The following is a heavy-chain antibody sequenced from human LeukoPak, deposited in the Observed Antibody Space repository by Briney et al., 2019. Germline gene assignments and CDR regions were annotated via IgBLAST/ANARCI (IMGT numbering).Heavy chain of an antibody. D-gene: IGHD3-9*01. J-gene: IGHJ4*02. V-gene: IGHV1-46*01. CDR3: ARSNRELILTGYYRRYFDY. Sequence: ASVKVSCKASGYTFTSYYMHWVRQAPGQGLEWMGIINPSGGSTSYAQKFQGRVTMTRDTSTSTVYMELSSLRSEDTAVYYRARSNRELILTGYYRRYFDYWGQGPLVTV. CDR1: GYTFTSYY. CDR2: INPSGGST.